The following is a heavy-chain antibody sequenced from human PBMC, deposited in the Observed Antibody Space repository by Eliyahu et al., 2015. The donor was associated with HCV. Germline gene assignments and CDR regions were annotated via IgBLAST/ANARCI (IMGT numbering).Heavy chain of an antibody. V-gene: IGHV1-46*01. J-gene: IGHJ5*02. D-gene: IGHD1-26*01. CDR1: GYTFTSYY. CDR2: NNPSGGST. Sequence: QVQLVQSGAEVKKPGASVKVSCKASGYTFTSYYMHWVRQAPGQGLEWMGINNPSGGSTSYAQKFQGRVTMTRDTSTSTVYMELSSLRSEDTAVYYCARDLVGATTARPNWFDPWGQGTLVTVSS. CDR3: ARDLVGATTARPNWFDP.